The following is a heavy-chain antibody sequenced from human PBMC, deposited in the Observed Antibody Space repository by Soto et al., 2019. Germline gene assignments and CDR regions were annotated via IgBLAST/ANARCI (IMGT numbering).Heavy chain of an antibody. J-gene: IGHJ4*02. CDR2: IDYSGST. Sequence: QVQLQESGPGLVKPSQTLSLTCTVSGYSISSGGYYWSWIRQHPGKGLEWIGYIDYSGSTYYNPSLKSRGTMSLDTSKNQFSLNLSSVTAADAAMFYCARIAKQGARLDFWGQGTLVTVSS. CDR3: ARIAKQGARLDF. D-gene: IGHD1-26*01. CDR1: GYSISSGGYY. V-gene: IGHV4-31*03.